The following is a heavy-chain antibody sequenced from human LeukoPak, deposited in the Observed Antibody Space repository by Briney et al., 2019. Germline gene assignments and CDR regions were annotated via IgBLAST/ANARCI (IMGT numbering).Heavy chain of an antibody. J-gene: IGHJ4*02. CDR2: IYHSGST. Sequence: SQTLSLTCAVSGGSISSGGYSWSWIRQPPGKGLEWIGFIYHSGSTYYNPSLKSRVTISVDRSKNQFSLKLSSVTAADTAVYYCAREGSSYAIDYWGQGTLVTVSS. V-gene: IGHV4-30-2*01. D-gene: IGHD2-2*01. CDR3: AREGSSYAIDY. CDR1: GGSISSGGYS.